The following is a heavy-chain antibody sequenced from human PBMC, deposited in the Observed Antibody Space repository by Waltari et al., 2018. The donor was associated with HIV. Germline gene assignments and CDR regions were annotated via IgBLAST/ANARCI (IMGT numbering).Heavy chain of an antibody. CDR3: ARDYCSSTSCTVDY. Sequence: QPGGSLRLSCAASGFIFRTYSMNWVRQAPGKGLEWVSHISSSSTTIYYADSVKGRFTISRDNAKNSLYLQMNSLRAEDTAVYYCARDYCSSTSCTVDYWGQGTLVTVSS. V-gene: IGHV3-48*01. CDR2: ISSSSTTI. CDR1: GFIFRTYS. J-gene: IGHJ4*02. D-gene: IGHD2-2*01.